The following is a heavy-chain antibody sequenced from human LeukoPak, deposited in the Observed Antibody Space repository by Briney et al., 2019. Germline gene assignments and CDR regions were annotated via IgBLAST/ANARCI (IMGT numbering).Heavy chain of an antibody. CDR2: IYYSEST. CDR3: ASPKMATITEEIDY. Sequence: PSETMSLTCTVSGGSISSSSYYWGWILQPPGKGLEWIGSIYYSESTYYNPSPKSRVTISVDTYKNQFSLKLSSVTAADTAVYYCASPKMATITEEIDYWGQGTLVTVSS. J-gene: IGHJ4*02. D-gene: IGHD5-24*01. CDR1: GGSISSSSYY. V-gene: IGHV4-39*01.